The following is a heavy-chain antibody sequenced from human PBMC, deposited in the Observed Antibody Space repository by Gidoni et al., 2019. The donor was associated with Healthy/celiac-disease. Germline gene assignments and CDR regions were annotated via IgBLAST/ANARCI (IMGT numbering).Heavy chain of an antibody. CDR3: TRQDDSSGYYAPY. CDR2: IRSKANSYAT. Sequence: EAQLVESGGVLVQPGGSLKLSCAASGFTFSGSAMHWVRQASGKGLEWVGRIRSKANSYATAYAASVKGRFTISRDDSKNTAYLQMNSLKTEDTAVYYCTRQDDSSGYYAPYWGQGTLVTVSS. CDR1: GFTFSGSA. V-gene: IGHV3-73*02. D-gene: IGHD3-22*01. J-gene: IGHJ4*02.